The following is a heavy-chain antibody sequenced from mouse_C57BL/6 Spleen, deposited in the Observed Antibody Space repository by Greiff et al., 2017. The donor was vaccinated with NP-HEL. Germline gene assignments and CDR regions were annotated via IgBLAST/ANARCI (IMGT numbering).Heavy chain of an antibody. V-gene: IGHV1-26*01. CDR1: GYTFTDYY. J-gene: IGHJ2*01. Sequence: EVQLQQSGPELVKPGASVKISCKASGYTFTDYYMNWVKQSHGKSLEWIGDINPNNGGTSYNQKFKGKATLTVDKSSSTAYMELRSLTSEDSAVYYCASYDGYYDNFDYWGQGTTLTVSS. CDR3: ASYDGYYDNFDY. D-gene: IGHD2-3*01. CDR2: INPNNGGT.